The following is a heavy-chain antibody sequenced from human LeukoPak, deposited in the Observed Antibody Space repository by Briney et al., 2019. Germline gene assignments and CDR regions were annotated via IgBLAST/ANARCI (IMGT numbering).Heavy chain of an antibody. J-gene: IGHJ5*02. CDR3: ARASYVLRFLDWFDP. D-gene: IGHD3-3*01. CDR2: IIPIFGTA. CDR1: GGTFSSYA. Sequence: SVKVSCKASGGTFSSYAISWVRQAPGQGLEWMGRIIPIFGTANYAQKFQGRVTITTDESTSTAYMELSSLRSEDTAVYYCARASYVLRFLDWFDPWGQGTLVTVSS. V-gene: IGHV1-69*05.